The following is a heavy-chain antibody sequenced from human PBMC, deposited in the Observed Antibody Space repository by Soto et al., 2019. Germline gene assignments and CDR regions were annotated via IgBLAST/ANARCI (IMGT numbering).Heavy chain of an antibody. V-gene: IGHV4-39*01. CDR2: IYYDGNT. CDR1: GGSITSSSHY. D-gene: IGHD6-6*01. CDR3: ARSSITPRLFMYPFDY. J-gene: IGHJ4*02. Sequence: SETLSLTCTVSGGSITSSSHYWGWIRKPPGKGLECIGNIYYDGNTYYNPSLKSRVTISLDTSKNQFSLRLNPVTAADTAVYYCARSSITPRLFMYPFDYWCQGALVTVSS.